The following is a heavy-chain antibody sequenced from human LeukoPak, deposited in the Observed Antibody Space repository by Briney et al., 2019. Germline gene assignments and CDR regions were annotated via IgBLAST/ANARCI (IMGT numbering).Heavy chain of an antibody. CDR2: ISWNSGSI. CDR1: GFTFDDYA. CDR3: ANGSGYYDSSGYPGYFDY. D-gene: IGHD3-22*01. J-gene: IGHJ4*02. V-gene: IGHV3-9*01. Sequence: GGSLRLTCAASGFTFDDYAMHWVRQAPGKGLEWVSGISWNSGSIGYADSVEGRFTISRDNAKNSLYLQMNSLRAEDTALYYCANGSGYYDSSGYPGYFDYWGQGTLVTVSS.